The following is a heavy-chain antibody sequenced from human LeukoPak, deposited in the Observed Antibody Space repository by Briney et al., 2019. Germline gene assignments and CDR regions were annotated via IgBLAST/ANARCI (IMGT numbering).Heavy chain of an antibody. Sequence: GGSLRLSCAASGFTFSSYSMNCVRQAPGKGLEWVSSISSNSRYIYYADSMRGRFTISRDNAKNSLYLQMNSLKPEATAVYYCARVAEAAAFDSWGQGTLVTVSS. CDR3: ARVAEAAAFDS. D-gene: IGHD6-13*01. CDR1: GFTFSSYS. V-gene: IGHV3-21*06. J-gene: IGHJ4*02. CDR2: ISSNSRYI.